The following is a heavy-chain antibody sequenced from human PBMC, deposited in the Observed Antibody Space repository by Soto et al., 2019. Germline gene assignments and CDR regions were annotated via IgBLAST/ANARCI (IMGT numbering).Heavy chain of an antibody. CDR2: ISGYNGDT. V-gene: IGHV1-18*01. CDR3: AKNGPPPFYYCGLDV. D-gene: IGHD2-8*01. J-gene: IGHJ6*02. CDR1: GYTFTRYV. Sequence: QGQLVQSGAEVKKPGASVKVSCKDSGYTFTRYVISWVRQAPGQGLEWMGGISGYNGDTKYAQKFQGRVTMAIYTSTTTAYMELRSLTSDDTAVYYCAKNGPPPFYYCGLDVWFQGTTVTVSS.